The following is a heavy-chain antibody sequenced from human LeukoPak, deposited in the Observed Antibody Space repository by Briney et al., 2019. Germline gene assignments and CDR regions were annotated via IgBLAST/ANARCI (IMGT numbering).Heavy chain of an antibody. CDR3: ARQSNYYGSGSYYNEGANDY. Sequence: GESLEISFQGSGYRLTSYWIGWVRPMPGKGLEWMGIIYPGDSDTRYSPSFQGQVTISADKSISTAYLQWSSLKASDTAMYYCARQSNYYGSGSYYNEGANDYWGQGTLVTVSS. CDR1: GYRLTSYW. CDR2: IYPGDSDT. J-gene: IGHJ4*02. V-gene: IGHV5-51*01. D-gene: IGHD3-10*01.